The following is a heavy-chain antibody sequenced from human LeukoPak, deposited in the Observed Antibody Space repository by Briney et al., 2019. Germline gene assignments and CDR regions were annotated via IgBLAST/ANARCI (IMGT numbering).Heavy chain of an antibody. CDR1: GYTFTSYG. J-gene: IGHJ4*02. D-gene: IGHD3-10*01. V-gene: IGHV1-18*01. CDR2: ISAYNGNT. Sequence: ASVKVSCKASGYTFTSYGISWVRQAPGQGLEWRGWISAYNGNTNYAQKLQGRVTMTTDTSTSTAYMELRSLRSDDTAVYYCARVKGTYYYGSGSYYNGGDSDYWGQGTLVTVSS. CDR3: ARVKGTYYYGSGSYYNGGDSDY.